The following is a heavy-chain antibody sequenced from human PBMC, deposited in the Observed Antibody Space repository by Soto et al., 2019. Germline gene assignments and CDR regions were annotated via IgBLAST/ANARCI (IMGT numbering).Heavy chain of an antibody. CDR1: GGTFSSYA. CDR3: ARDLRYNWNRNPRYYFYGMDV. D-gene: IGHD1-20*01. CDR2: IIPIFGTA. J-gene: IGHJ6*02. V-gene: IGHV1-69*13. Sequence: ASVKVSCKASGGTFSSYAISWVRQAPGQGLEWMGGIIPIFGTANYAQKFQGRVTITADESTSTAYMELSSLRSEDTAVYYCARDLRYNWNRNPRYYFYGMDVWGQGTTVTVS.